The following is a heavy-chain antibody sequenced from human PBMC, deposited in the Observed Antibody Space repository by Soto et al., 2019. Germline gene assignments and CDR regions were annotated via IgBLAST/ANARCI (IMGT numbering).Heavy chain of an antibody. J-gene: IGHJ4*02. D-gene: IGHD3-10*01. Sequence: PSETLSLTCAVYGGSFSGYYWSWIRQPPGKGLEWIGEINHSGSTNYNPSLKSRVTISVDTSKNQFSLKLSSVTVADTAVYYCARGGLWFGELGFGYWGQGXLVTVSS. CDR2: INHSGST. CDR3: ARGGLWFGELGFGY. CDR1: GGSFSGYY. V-gene: IGHV4-34*01.